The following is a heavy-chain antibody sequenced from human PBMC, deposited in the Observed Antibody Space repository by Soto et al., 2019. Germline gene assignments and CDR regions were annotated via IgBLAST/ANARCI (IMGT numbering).Heavy chain of an antibody. D-gene: IGHD4-17*01. V-gene: IGHV3-23*01. CDR2: TTDTGGDT. Sequence: PGGSLRLSCAASGFTFGSRAMSWVRQAPGEGLEWVSTTTDTGGDTKYADSVRGRFTISRDNSKNTLYLQMNSLRAEDTAVYYCAREDDMTTVTTGDYYYYGMDVWGQGTTVTVSS. CDR1: GFTFGSRA. J-gene: IGHJ6*02. CDR3: AREDDMTTVTTGDYYYYGMDV.